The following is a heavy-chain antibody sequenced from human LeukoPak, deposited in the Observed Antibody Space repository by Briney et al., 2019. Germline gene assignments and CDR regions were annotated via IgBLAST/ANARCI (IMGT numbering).Heavy chain of an antibody. D-gene: IGHD3-22*01. CDR3: ARATFYYDSSGYYWPHY. CDR1: GFTFSNFA. Sequence: PGGSLRLSCAASGFTFSNFAMHWVRQAPGKGLEWVAVISYDGSNKYYAGSVKGRFTISRDNSKNTVYLQMNSLRAEDTAVYYCARATFYYDSSGYYWPHYWGQGTLVTVSS. V-gene: IGHV3-30-3*01. CDR2: ISYDGSNK. J-gene: IGHJ4*02.